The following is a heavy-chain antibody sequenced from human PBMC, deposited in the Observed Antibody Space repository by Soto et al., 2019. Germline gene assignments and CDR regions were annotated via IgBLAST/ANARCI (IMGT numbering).Heavy chain of an antibody. V-gene: IGHV3-72*01. Sequence: VRLSCAASGFTFSDHYMDWVRQAPGKGLEWVGRTRNKANSYTTEYAASVKGRFTISRDDSKNSLYLQMNSLKTEDTALYYCVSVSGSYYYDYWGQGTLVTVSS. J-gene: IGHJ4*02. CDR1: GFTFSDHY. CDR2: TRNKANSYTT. D-gene: IGHD3-10*01. CDR3: VSVSGSYYYDY.